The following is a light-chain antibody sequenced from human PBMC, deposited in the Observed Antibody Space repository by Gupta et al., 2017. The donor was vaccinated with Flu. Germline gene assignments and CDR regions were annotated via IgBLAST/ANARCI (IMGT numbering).Light chain of an antibody. CDR3: AAWDDSLSGRV. J-gene: IGLJ3*02. CDR1: SSNLGSHY. CDR2: RNN. Sequence: QSVLTQPLSASGTPGQRVTISCSGSSSNLGSHYVYWYQQLLGTAPKLLIYRNNQRPSGVPDRFSGSKSGTSASLAIRGLRSEDEADYYCAAWDDSLSGRVFGGGTKLTVL. V-gene: IGLV1-47*01.